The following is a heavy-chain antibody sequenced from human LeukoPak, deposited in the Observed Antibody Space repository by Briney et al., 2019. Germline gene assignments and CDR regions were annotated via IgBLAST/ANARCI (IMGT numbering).Heavy chain of an antibody. CDR3: ARGSSSAYYYYYMDV. CDR2: MNPNSGNT. V-gene: IGHV1-8*03. D-gene: IGHD6-6*01. J-gene: IGHJ6*03. CDR1: GYTFTSYG. Sequence: ASVKVSCKASGYTFTSYGISWVRQATGQGLEWMGWMNPNSGNTGYAQKFQGRVTITRNTSISTAYMELSSLRSEDTAVYYCARGSSSAYYYYYMDVWGKGTTVTVSS.